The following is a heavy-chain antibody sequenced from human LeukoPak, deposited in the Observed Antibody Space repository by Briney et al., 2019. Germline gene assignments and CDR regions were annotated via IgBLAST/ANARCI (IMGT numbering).Heavy chain of an antibody. Sequence: GGSLRLSCAASGFTFSTYWMSWVRQAPGKGLEWVANIKEDGSEINYADSVRGRFTIARDNAKNSLYLQMNSLRAEDTAVYYCARGYTCGYWGQGTLVIVSS. CDR1: GFTFSTYW. J-gene: IGHJ4*02. CDR2: IKEDGSEI. CDR3: ARGYTCGY. D-gene: IGHD5-18*01. V-gene: IGHV3-7*04.